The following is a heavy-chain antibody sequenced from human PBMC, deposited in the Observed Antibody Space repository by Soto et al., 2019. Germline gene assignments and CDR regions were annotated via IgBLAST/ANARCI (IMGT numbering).Heavy chain of an antibody. Sequence: SETLSLTCAVYGGSFSGYYWSWIRQPPGKGLEWIGEIDHTGSTNYNPSLTSRVTISVDRSKNQFSLKLSSVTAADTAVYYSARVHSSGWYAGYWGRGTLVTVSS. D-gene: IGHD6-19*01. J-gene: IGHJ4*02. CDR3: ARVHSSGWYAGY. V-gene: IGHV4-34*01. CDR2: IDHTGST. CDR1: GGSFSGYY.